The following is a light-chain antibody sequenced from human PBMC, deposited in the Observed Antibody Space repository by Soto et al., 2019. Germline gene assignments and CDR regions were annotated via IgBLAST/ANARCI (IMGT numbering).Light chain of an antibody. V-gene: IGKV3D-15*01. CDR1: QNINSN. Sequence: EILMTQSPLTLSVSPGEGATLSCRASQNINSNLAWYQQRPGQAPRVLIYGASSRASGIPDRFSGSGSGTDFTLTINXLEPDDFAVYYCQQYKDWPPLTFGGGTRVESK. CDR2: GAS. J-gene: IGKJ4*01. CDR3: QQYKDWPPLT.